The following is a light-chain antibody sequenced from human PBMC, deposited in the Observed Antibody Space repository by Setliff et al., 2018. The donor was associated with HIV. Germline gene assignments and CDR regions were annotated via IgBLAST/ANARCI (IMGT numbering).Light chain of an antibody. CDR2: WGS. J-gene: IGKJ1*01. CDR3: QQYFHSPT. Sequence: DIGLTQSPDSLSLSVGETATIDCKSTQNLFFITNTKHYLSWYQHRPGQPPKLLIYWGSTRASGVPARFRGSGSGTHYTLTISGLQPEDVAVYYCQQYFHSPTFGQGTKVDIK. CDR1: QNLFFITNTKHY. V-gene: IGKV4-1*01.